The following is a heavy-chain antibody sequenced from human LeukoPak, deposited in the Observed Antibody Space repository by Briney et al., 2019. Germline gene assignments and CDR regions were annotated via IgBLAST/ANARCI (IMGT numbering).Heavy chain of an antibody. Sequence: SETLSLTCTVSGYSISSGFHWGWIRQPPGKGLEWIGSKYHTGSTYYNPSLRSRVTISVDTSKNQFSLKLSSVTAADTAVYYCARDPGYSYGPEGYWGQGTLVTVSS. V-gene: IGHV4-38-2*02. CDR2: KYHTGST. CDR3: ARDPGYSYGPEGY. D-gene: IGHD5-18*01. J-gene: IGHJ4*02. CDR1: GYSISSGFH.